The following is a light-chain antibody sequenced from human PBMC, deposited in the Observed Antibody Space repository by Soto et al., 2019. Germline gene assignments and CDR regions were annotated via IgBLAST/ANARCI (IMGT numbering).Light chain of an antibody. Sequence: DTVLTQSPATLSLSPGERATLSCRVSQSVSSFLAWYQQKAGQAPRLLIYDASNRATGIPARFSGSGSGTDFTLTISSLEPEDFAVYYCQQRSNWPPGWTFGQGTKVEIK. CDR2: DAS. J-gene: IGKJ1*01. CDR1: QSVSSF. CDR3: QQRSNWPPGWT. V-gene: IGKV3-11*01.